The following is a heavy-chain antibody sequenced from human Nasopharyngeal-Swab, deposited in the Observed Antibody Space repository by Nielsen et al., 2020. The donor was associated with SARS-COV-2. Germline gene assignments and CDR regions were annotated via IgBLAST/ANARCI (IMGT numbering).Heavy chain of an antibody. J-gene: IGHJ4*02. CDR3: AKDLLYYYDSSGYPLDY. CDR2: ISYDGSNK. D-gene: IGHD3-22*01. CDR1: GFTFSSYG. V-gene: IGHV3-30*18. Sequence: GESLKISCAASGFTFSSYGMHWVRQAPGKGLEWVAVISYDGSNKYYADSVKGRFTIFRDNSKNTLYLQMNSLRAEDTAVYYCAKDLLYYYDSSGYPLDYWGQGTLVTVSS.